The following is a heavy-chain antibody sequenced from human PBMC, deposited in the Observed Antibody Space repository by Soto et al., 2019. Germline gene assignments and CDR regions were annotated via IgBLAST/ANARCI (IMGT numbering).Heavy chain of an antibody. CDR1: GFTFSSYG. CDR3: AGDQGIVVVPADILPYYYGMEV. Sequence: HPGGSLRLSCAASGFTFSSYGMHWVRQAPGKGLEWVAVIWYDGSNKYYADSVKGRFTISRDNSKNTLYLQMNSLRAEDTAVYYCAGDQGIVVVPADILPYYYGMEVWGQVTTVTVSS. D-gene: IGHD2-2*02. V-gene: IGHV3-33*01. J-gene: IGHJ6*01. CDR2: IWYDGSNK.